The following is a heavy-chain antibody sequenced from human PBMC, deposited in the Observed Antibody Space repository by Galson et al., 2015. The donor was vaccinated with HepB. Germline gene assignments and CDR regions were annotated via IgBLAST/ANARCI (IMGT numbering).Heavy chain of an antibody. CDR3: ARDRHSSYTLYYYGMDV. Sequence: SLRLSCAASGFTFSSYSMNWVRQAPGKGLEWVSYISSSSSTIYYADSVKGRFTISRDNAKNSLYLQMNSLRDEDTAVYYCARDRHSSYTLYYYGMDVWGQGTTVTVSS. J-gene: IGHJ6*02. V-gene: IGHV3-48*02. CDR2: ISSSSSTI. D-gene: IGHD6-6*01. CDR1: GFTFSSYS.